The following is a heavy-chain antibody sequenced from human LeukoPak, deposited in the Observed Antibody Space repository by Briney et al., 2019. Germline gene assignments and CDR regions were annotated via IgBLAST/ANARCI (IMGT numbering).Heavy chain of an antibody. V-gene: IGHV4-59*12. CDR1: GGSISRYY. J-gene: IGHJ4*02. CDR2: IDDSGNT. Sequence: SETLSLTCTVSGGSISRYYWSWIRRPPGKGLEWIGYIDDSGNTNYNPSLKSRVTISVDKSKNQFSLKLSSVTAADTAVYYCASSVNVVTAAESFDYWGQGTLVTVSS. D-gene: IGHD2-21*02. CDR3: ASSVNVVTAAESFDY.